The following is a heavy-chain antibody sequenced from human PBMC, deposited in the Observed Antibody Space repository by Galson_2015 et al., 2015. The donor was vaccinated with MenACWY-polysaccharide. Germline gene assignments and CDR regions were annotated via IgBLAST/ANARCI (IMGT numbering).Heavy chain of an antibody. V-gene: IGHV3-33*01. CDR2: LRYDGSKI. CDR3: AREGSRIVFHAFDT. CDR1: GSRVSSSG. Sequence: CAASGSRVSSSGLHWVRQAPGKGLAWVAVLRYDGSKIVYADSVKGRFTISRDNSKNTLFLEMNSLGAEDTAVYYCAREGSRIVFHAFDTWGQGTMVTVSS. D-gene: IGHD6-13*01. J-gene: IGHJ3*02.